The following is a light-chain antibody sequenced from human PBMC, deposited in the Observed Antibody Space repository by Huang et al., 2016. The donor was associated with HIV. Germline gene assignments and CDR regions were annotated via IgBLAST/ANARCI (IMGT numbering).Light chain of an antibody. CDR3: MQRTQRPLT. V-gene: IGKV2D-29*02. Sequence: DIVMTQTPLSLSVTPGQPASISCKSSQRLLHSDGETYLYWYLHKPGQSPQLLIYEGSNRFSGVPDRFSGSGSGTDFTLRISRVEAEDVGVYYCMQRTQRPLTFGGGTKVEIK. J-gene: IGKJ4*01. CDR2: EGS. CDR1: QRLLHSDGETY.